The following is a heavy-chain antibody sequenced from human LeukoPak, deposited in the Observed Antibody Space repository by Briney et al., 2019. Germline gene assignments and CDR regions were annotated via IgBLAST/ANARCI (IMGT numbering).Heavy chain of an antibody. CDR2: IHHTGET. CDR1: GGSPSFSS. V-gene: IGHV4-59*07. Sequence: DTLSHTSSVSGGSPSFSSWCCIWESPGEGLEWIGYIHHTGETNYNPSLRGRVTISQDTSKNQFSLILKSVATADTAVYHCSSGSGFRIENWGQGTLVTVSS. CDR3: SSGSGFRIEN. D-gene: IGHD6-25*01. J-gene: IGHJ4*02.